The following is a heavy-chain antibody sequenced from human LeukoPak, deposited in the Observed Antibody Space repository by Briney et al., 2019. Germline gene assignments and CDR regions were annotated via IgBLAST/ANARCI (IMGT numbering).Heavy chain of an antibody. CDR2: ITSGSTAI. CDR3: AISSTYAFDI. D-gene: IGHD2-2*01. CDR1: GITFSGYS. V-gene: IGHV3-48*02. J-gene: IGHJ3*02. Sequence: PGGSLRLSCAASGITFSGYSMNWVRQAPGKGLEWVSYITSGSTAIYYADSVKGRFTISRDNAKNSLFLQMNSLRDEDTAVYSCAISSTYAFDIWGQGTMVTVSS.